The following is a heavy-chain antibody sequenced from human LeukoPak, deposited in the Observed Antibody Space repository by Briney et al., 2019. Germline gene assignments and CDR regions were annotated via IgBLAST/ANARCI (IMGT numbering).Heavy chain of an antibody. J-gene: IGHJ4*02. V-gene: IGHV3-74*01. Sequence: GWSLRLSCAASGFMFSSYWMHWVRQAPGKGLVWVSRINSDGSSTTYADSVKGRFTISRDNAKNTLYLQMNSLRAEDTAVYYCAGVPTDRYSGYRYFDYWGQGTLVTVSS. CDR3: AGVPTDRYSGYRYFDY. D-gene: IGHD5-12*01. CDR1: GFMFSSYW. CDR2: INSDGSST.